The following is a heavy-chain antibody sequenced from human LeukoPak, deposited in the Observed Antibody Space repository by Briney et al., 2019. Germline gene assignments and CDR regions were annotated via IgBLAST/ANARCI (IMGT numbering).Heavy chain of an antibody. V-gene: IGHV4-59*01. CDR2: IYYSGST. Sequence: SETLSLTCTVSGGSISSYYWSWIRQPPGKGLEWIGYIYYSGSTNYNPSLKSRVTISVDTSKNQFSLKLSSVTAADTAVYYCARAWFGELLLGFDPWGQGTLVTVSS. CDR1: GGSISSYY. D-gene: IGHD3-10*01. J-gene: IGHJ5*02. CDR3: ARAWFGELLLGFDP.